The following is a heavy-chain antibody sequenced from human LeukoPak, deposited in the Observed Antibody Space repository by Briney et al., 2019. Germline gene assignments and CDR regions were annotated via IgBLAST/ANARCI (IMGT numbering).Heavy chain of an antibody. CDR2: INTKTGNP. V-gene: IGHV7-4-1*02. Sequence: ASVKVSCKASGYTFTSYAMNWVRQAPGQGLEWMGWINTKTGNPTYAQGFTGRFVFSLDTSVSTTYLQISSLKAEDTAVYYCAILGIDAFDLWGQGTMVTVSS. CDR3: AILGIDAFDL. D-gene: IGHD1-26*01. CDR1: GYTFTSYA. J-gene: IGHJ3*01.